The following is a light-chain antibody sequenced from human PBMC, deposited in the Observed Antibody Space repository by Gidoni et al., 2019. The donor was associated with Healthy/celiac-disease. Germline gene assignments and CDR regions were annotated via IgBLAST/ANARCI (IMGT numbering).Light chain of an antibody. CDR3: QQYYSTPLT. CDR1: QSILYSSNNKNY. Sequence: DIVMIQSPDSLAVSLGERATINRRTSQSILYSSNNKNYLTWYQQKPGQPPKLLIYWASTRGSGVPDRFRGSGSGTDFTLTITRLQAEDVAVYYCQQYYSTPLTFGQGTKVEIK. V-gene: IGKV4-1*01. CDR2: WAS. J-gene: IGKJ1*01.